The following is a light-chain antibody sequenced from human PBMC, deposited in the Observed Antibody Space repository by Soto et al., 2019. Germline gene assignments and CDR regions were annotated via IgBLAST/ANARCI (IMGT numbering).Light chain of an antibody. CDR2: SNN. J-gene: IGLJ2*01. CDR1: SSNIGSNT. CDR3: AAWDDSLNGPV. Sequence: QSVLTQPPSASGTPGQRVIISCSGGSSNIGSNTVNWYQQLPGTAPKLLFYSNNQRPSGVPDRLSGSKSGTSASLAISGLQSDDEADYYCAAWDDSLNGPVFGGGTKVTVL. V-gene: IGLV1-44*01.